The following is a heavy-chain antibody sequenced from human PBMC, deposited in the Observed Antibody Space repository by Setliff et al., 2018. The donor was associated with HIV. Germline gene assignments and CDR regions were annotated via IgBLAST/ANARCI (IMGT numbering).Heavy chain of an antibody. D-gene: IGHD3-16*01. CDR2: VDYRGNT. CDR3: TRQAFGVAPRTPLDS. Sequence: LTCSVSGASVSSSSYYWGWVRQPPGKGLEWIGIVDYRGNTYYSPSFHSRVTVLVDTSKNHFSLILTSVTAADTAVYYCTRQAFGVAPRTPLDSWGQGTLVTVS. V-gene: IGHV4-39*01. CDR1: GASVSSSSYY. J-gene: IGHJ4*02.